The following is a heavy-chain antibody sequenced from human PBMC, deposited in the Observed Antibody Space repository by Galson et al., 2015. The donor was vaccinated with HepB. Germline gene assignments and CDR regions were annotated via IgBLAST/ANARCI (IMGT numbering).Heavy chain of an antibody. CDR2: ISHDGSYE. D-gene: IGHD1-26*01. V-gene: IGHV3-30*18. CDR1: GFTFSTNG. Sequence: SLRLSCAASGFTFSTNGMHWVRQAPGKGLEWVAVISHDGSYEDYADSVMGRFTISRDISKNTLRLQMTSLRVEDTAVYYCAKDRGSGSYFSDYWGQGTLVTVSS. J-gene: IGHJ4*02. CDR3: AKDRGSGSYFSDY.